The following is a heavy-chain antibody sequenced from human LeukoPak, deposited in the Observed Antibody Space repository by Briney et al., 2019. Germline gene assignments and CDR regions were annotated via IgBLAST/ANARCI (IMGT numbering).Heavy chain of an antibody. CDR3: AGTPPLRNYMDV. V-gene: IGHV1-69*13. Sequence: GASVKVSCKASGYTFTGYYMHWVRQAPGQGLEWMGGIIPIFGTANYAQKFQGRVTITADESTSTAYMELSSLRSEDTAVYYCAGTPPLRNYMDVWGKGTTVTVSS. CDR2: IIPIFGTA. D-gene: IGHD1-7*01. CDR1: GYTFTGYY. J-gene: IGHJ6*03.